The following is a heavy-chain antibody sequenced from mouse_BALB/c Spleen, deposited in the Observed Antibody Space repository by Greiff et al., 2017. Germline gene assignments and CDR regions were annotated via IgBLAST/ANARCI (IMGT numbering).Heavy chain of an antibody. V-gene: IGHV1-5*01. J-gene: IGHJ1*01. D-gene: IGHD1-1*02. CDR1: GYSFTSYW. Sequence: EVQLQQSGTVLARPGASVKMSCTASGYSFTSYWMHWVKQRPGQGLEWIGAIYPGNSDTSYNRKFKGKANLTAVTSASTASMEISSLTNEDSAVYDYRTYGPSWYFDVWGAGTTVTVSA. CDR3: RTYGPSWYFDV. CDR2: IYPGNSDT.